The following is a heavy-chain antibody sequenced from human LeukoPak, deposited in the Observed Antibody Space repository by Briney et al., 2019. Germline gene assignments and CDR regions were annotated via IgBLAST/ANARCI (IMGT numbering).Heavy chain of an antibody. CDR3: ARNSGLADC. Sequence: GASVKVSCKASGYSFTNHDISWVRQATGQGLEWMGWMNPNSGNTGYAEKFQGRVTMTRDTSITTAYMELSSLRSEDTAVYYCARNSGLADCWGQGTLDTVSS. V-gene: IGHV1-8*01. J-gene: IGHJ4*02. D-gene: IGHD5-12*01. CDR1: GYSFTNHD. CDR2: MNPNSGNT.